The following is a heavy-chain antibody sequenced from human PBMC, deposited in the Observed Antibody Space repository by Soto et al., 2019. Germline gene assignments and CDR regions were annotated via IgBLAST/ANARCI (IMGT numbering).Heavy chain of an antibody. J-gene: IGHJ4*02. CDR3: ISTLGARFDY. D-gene: IGHD1-26*01. CDR1: GYTFTSQN. V-gene: IGHV1-46*03. Sequence: GASVKVSCKASGYTFTSQNMHWVRQAPGQGLEWMGVINPSIGTTTYAQKFQGRVTMTSDTSTSSVYMEVSSLRSEDTAVYHCISTLGARFDYWGQGTLVTVSS. CDR2: INPSIGTT.